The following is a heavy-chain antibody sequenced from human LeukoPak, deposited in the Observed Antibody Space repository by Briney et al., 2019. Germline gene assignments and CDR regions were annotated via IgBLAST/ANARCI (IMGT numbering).Heavy chain of an antibody. Sequence: PSETLSLTCTVSGGSISSGGYYWSWIHQHPGKGLEWIGYIYYSGSTYYNPSLKSRVTISVDTSKNQFSLKLSSVTAADTAVYYCAREKKKGIAAVHANWFDPWGQGTLVTVSS. V-gene: IGHV4-31*03. D-gene: IGHD6-13*01. CDR2: IYYSGST. CDR3: AREKKKGIAAVHANWFDP. CDR1: GGSISSGGYY. J-gene: IGHJ5*02.